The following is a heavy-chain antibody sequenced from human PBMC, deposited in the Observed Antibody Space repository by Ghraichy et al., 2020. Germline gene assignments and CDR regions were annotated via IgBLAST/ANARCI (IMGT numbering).Heavy chain of an antibody. CDR1: GGSFSGYY. D-gene: IGHD3-10*01. CDR3: ARGLSGSYYGRDYFDY. CDR2: INHTGST. V-gene: IGHV4-34*01. J-gene: IGHJ4*02. Sequence: SETLSLTCAVYGGSFSGYYWSWIRQPPGKGLEWIGEINHTGSTNYNPSLKSRVTISVDTSKNQFSLKLSSVTAADTAVYYCARGLSGSYYGRDYFDYWGQGTLVTVSS.